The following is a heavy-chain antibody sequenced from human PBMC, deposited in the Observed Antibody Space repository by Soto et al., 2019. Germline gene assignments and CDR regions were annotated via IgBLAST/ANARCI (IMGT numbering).Heavy chain of an antibody. CDR3: AKATGYSSGWAAAGYYGMDV. J-gene: IGHJ6*02. Sequence: PGGSLRLSCAASGFTFSSYAMSWVRQAPGKGLEWVSAISGSGGSTYYADSVKGRFTISRDNSKNTLYLQMNSLRAEDTAVYYCAKATGYSSGWAAAGYYGMDVWGQGTTVTVSS. CDR2: ISGSGGST. CDR1: GFTFSSYA. V-gene: IGHV3-23*01. D-gene: IGHD6-19*01.